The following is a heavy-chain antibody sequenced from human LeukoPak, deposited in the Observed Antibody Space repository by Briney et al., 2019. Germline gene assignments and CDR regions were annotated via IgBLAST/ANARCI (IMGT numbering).Heavy chain of an antibody. CDR1: GFSFSSYW. J-gene: IGHJ4*02. V-gene: IGHV3-7*05. CDR2: IKKDGSER. CDR3: ASQTSDKAFDG. Sequence: GGSLRLSCGASGFSFSSYWMSWVRQAPGKGLEWVANIKKDGSERNFAESVKGRFTISRDNAKNSLYLQMNSLRVEDTAVYYCASQTSDKAFDGWGQGTLVSASS. D-gene: IGHD2-2*01.